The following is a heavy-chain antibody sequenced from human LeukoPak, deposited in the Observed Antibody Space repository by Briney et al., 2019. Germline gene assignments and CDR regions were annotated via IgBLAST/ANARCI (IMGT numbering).Heavy chain of an antibody. CDR2: INSDATNT. Sequence: PGGSLRLSCATSGFTLSSFWMHWVRQPPGKGLVWVSRINSDATNTNYADSVKGRFTISRDKTKNTVYLQMNSLGAEDTAVYYCARGGWGSSVHFDTWGQGALVTVSS. J-gene: IGHJ4*02. CDR3: ARGGWGSSVHFDT. V-gene: IGHV3-74*01. CDR1: GFTLSSFW. D-gene: IGHD3-10*01.